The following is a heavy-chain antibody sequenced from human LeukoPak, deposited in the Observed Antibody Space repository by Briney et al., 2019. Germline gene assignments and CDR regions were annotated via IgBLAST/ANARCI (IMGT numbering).Heavy chain of an antibody. Sequence: PGGSLRLSCAASGFTFSSYAMSWVRQAPGKGLEWVSAISGSGGSTYYADSVKGRFTISRDNSKNTLYLRMNSLRAEDTAVYYCAKVGPQGDYDGGALDYWGQGTLVTVSS. D-gene: IGHD4-17*01. CDR2: ISGSGGST. CDR1: GFTFSSYA. CDR3: AKVGPQGDYDGGALDY. J-gene: IGHJ4*02. V-gene: IGHV3-23*01.